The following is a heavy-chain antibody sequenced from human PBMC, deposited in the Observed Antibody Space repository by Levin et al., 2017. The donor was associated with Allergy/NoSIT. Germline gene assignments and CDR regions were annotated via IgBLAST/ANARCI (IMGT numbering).Heavy chain of an antibody. CDR3: ARGERWLQHAEYFQH. Sequence: ASVKVSCKASGYTFTSYYMHWVRQAPGQGLEWMGIINPSGGSTSYAQKFQGRVTMTRDTSTSTVYMELSSLRSEDTAVYYCARGERWLQHAEYFQHWGQGTLVTVSS. CDR2: INPSGGST. V-gene: IGHV1-46*01. J-gene: IGHJ1*01. CDR1: GYTFTSYY. D-gene: IGHD5-24*01.